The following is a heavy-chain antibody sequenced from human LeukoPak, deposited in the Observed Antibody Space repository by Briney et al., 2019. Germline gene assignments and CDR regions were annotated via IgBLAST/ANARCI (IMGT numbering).Heavy chain of an antibody. Sequence: AGSLRLPCAASGFTVSSTYMSWVRQAPGKGLEWVSVLRSVGDTYYPDSVKGRFTISRDNSKNTVYLQMSNLRPEDTAVYFCARDLPTDSWGQGTLVTVSS. V-gene: IGHV3-66*02. CDR1: GFTVSSTY. CDR2: LRSVGDT. J-gene: IGHJ4*02. CDR3: ARDLPTDS.